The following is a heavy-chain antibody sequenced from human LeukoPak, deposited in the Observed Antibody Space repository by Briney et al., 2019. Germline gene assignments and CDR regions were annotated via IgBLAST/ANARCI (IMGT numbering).Heavy chain of an antibody. J-gene: IGHJ4*02. Sequence: ASVNVSCKTYGYTFTIYGISWVRQAPGQGLEWMGWISAYNGNTNYAQKLQGRVTMTTDTSTSTAYMELRSLRSDDTAVYYCARWVYGDYALDYWGQGTLVTVSS. CDR3: ARWVYGDYALDY. CDR1: GYTFTIYG. D-gene: IGHD4-17*01. CDR2: ISAYNGNT. V-gene: IGHV1-18*01.